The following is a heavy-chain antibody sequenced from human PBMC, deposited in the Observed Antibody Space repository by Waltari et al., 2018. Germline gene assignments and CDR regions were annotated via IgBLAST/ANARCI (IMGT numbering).Heavy chain of an antibody. J-gene: IGHJ4*02. D-gene: IGHD6-19*01. CDR2: IYHSGST. CDR3: ARSTTVAGTVDY. V-gene: IGHV4-38-2*01. Sequence: QVQLQESGPGLVKPSETLSLTCAVSGYSISSGYYWGWIRQPPGKGLEWIGSIYHSGSTYYNPSLKSRVTISVDTANNQFSLKLSSVTAADTAVYYCARSTTVAGTVDYWGQGTLVTVSS. CDR1: GYSISSGYY.